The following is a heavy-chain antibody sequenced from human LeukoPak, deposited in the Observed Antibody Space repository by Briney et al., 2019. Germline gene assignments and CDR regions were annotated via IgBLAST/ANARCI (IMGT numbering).Heavy chain of an antibody. J-gene: IGHJ3*02. V-gene: IGHV4-59*01. Sequence: PSETLSLTCSVCGRPISRYYWSWMRQPPGKGGEWCGYIYYSGSTNYNPSLKSRVTISVDTSKNQFSLKLSSVTDADVAVYYCAGERSYDAFDIWGQGTMVTVSS. CDR3: AGERSYDAFDI. CDR1: GRPISRYY. CDR2: IYYSGST.